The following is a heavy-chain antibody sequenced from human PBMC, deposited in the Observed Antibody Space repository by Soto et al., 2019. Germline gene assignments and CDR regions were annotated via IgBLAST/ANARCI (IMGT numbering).Heavy chain of an antibody. V-gene: IGHV3-11*01. Sequence: GGSLRFSCAASGFTFSDYYMSWTRQAQGKGRGGVSYISSSGSTIYYADSVKGRFTISRDNAKNSLYLQMNSLRAEDTAVYYCARSLRITIFGVVIIPEAFDIWGQGTMVTVSS. CDR3: ARSLRITIFGVVIIPEAFDI. CDR1: GFTFSDYY. CDR2: ISSSGSTI. D-gene: IGHD3-3*01. J-gene: IGHJ3*02.